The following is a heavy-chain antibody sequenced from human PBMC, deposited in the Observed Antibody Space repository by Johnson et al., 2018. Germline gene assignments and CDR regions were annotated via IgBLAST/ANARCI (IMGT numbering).Heavy chain of an antibody. CDR1: GFTFSNCD. J-gene: IGHJ4*02. CDR3: ARGLIGPGMMTGHKYYFDS. D-gene: IGHD3-9*01. V-gene: IGHV3-13*04. Sequence: VQLVESGGGLVRPGGTLRLSCAASGFTFSNCDMYWVRQVTGKGLEWVSSITNAGDTYYPDSVKGRFLSSRENAKNSLYLQRNSLRAGDTAVYFCARGLIGPGMMTGHKYYFDSWGQGTLVTVSS. CDR2: ITNAGDT.